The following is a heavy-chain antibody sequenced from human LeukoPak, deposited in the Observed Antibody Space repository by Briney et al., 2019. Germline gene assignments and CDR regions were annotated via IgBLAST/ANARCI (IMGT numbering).Heavy chain of an antibody. Sequence: SSQTLSLTCTVSGGSISSGGYYWSWIRQHPGKGLEWIGYIYYSGSTYYNPSLKSRVTISVDTSKNQFSLKLSSVTAADTAVYYCARERDYYGSGSYSNWFDPWGQGTLVTVSS. CDR2: IYYSGST. D-gene: IGHD3-10*01. V-gene: IGHV4-31*03. CDR1: GGSISSGGYY. J-gene: IGHJ5*02. CDR3: ARERDYYGSGSYSNWFDP.